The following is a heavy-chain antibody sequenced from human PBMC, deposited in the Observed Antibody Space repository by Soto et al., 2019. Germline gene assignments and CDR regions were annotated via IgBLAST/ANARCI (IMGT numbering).Heavy chain of an antibody. CDR1: GYTFTSYG. D-gene: IGHD3-3*01. CDR2: ISAYNGNT. Sequence: ASVKVSCKASGYTFTSYGISWVRQAPGQGLEWMGWISAYNGNTNYAQKLQGRVTMTTDTSTSTAYMELRSLRSDDTAVYYCARAVAGPYDFWSGYNIYYYMAVWGKGTTVTVSS. J-gene: IGHJ6*03. V-gene: IGHV1-18*01. CDR3: ARAVAGPYDFWSGYNIYYYMAV.